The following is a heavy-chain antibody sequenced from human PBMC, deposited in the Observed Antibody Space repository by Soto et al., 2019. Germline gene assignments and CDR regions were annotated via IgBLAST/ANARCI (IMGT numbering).Heavy chain of an antibody. CDR2: ISGRSDI. D-gene: IGHD2-21*02. J-gene: IGHJ4*02. Sequence: VRKNTGKGLDWVSSISGRSDIYYADSVKGRFTISRDNSKNTLYLQMSSLRAEDTAVYYCASTPSAMTSRVAFDYWGQGTLVSV. CDR3: ASTPSAMTSRVAFDY. V-gene: IGHV3-NL1*01.